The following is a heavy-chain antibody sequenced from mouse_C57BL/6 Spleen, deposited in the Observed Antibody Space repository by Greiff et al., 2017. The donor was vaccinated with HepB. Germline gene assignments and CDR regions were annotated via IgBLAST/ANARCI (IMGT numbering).Heavy chain of an antibody. D-gene: IGHD1-3*01. CDR1: GYAFSSSW. V-gene: IGHV1-82*01. J-gene: IGHJ2*01. CDR3: ARMEGKGSFDY. Sequence: QVQLQQSGPELVKPGASVKISCKASGYAFSSSWMNWVKQRPGKGLEWIGRIYPGDGDTNYNGKFKGKATLTADKSSSTAYMQLSSLTSEDSAVYFCARMEGKGSFDYWGQGTTLTVSS. CDR2: IYPGDGDT.